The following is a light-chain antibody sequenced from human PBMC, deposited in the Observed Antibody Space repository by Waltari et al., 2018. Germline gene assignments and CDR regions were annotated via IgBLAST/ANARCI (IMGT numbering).Light chain of an antibody. CDR3: QQHGTLPAT. V-gene: IGKV3-20*01. Sequence: EIVLTQSPGTASLSPGERATLSCRASQRVGSSSLAWYQQKPGQAPRLVIYRASRSATGIPDRFSCSGSGTDCSLTISRLEPEDFAVYYCQQHGTLPATFGQGTKVEIK. CDR2: RAS. CDR1: QRVGSSS. J-gene: IGKJ1*01.